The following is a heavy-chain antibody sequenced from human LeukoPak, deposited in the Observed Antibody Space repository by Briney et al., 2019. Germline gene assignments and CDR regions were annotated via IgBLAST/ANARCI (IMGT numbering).Heavy chain of an antibody. CDR2: IYYSGST. J-gene: IGHJ5*02. CDR1: GGSFSSGSYY. CDR3: ARDTGSYNWNSFRFDP. D-gene: IGHD1-7*01. V-gene: IGHV4-61*01. Sequence: SETLSLTCGVSGGSFSSGSYYWSWIRQPPGKGLEWIGYIYYSGSTNYNPSLKSRVTISVDTSKNQFSLKLSSVTAADTAVYYCARDTGSYNWNSFRFDPWGQGTLVTVSS.